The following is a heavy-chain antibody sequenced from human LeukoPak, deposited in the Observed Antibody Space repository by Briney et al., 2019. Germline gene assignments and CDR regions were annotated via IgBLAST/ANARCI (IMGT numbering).Heavy chain of an antibody. CDR1: GYSFPSYW. CDR2: IYPSDSDT. Sequence: GESLKISCKGSGYSFPSYWIGWVRQMPGKGLEWMGIIYPSDSDTRYSPSFQGQVTISADKSINTAYLQWSSLKVSDTAMYYCASPIGGHGMDVWGQGTTVTVPS. D-gene: IGHD3-10*01. J-gene: IGHJ6*02. V-gene: IGHV5-51*01. CDR3: ASPIGGHGMDV.